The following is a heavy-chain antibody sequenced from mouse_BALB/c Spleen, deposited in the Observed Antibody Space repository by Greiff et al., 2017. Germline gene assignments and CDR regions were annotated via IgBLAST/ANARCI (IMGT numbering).Heavy chain of an antibody. CDR2: INPYNDGT. CDR1: GYTFTSYV. D-gene: IGHD1-2*01. CDR3: AREGLLRLQDAMDY. Sequence: EVQLQQSGPELVKPGASVKMSCKASGYTFTSYVMHWVKQKPGQGLEWIGYINPYNDGTKYNEKFKGKATLTSDKSSSTAYMELSSLTSEDSAVYYCAREGLLRLQDAMDYWGQGTSVTVSS. J-gene: IGHJ4*01. V-gene: IGHV1-14*01.